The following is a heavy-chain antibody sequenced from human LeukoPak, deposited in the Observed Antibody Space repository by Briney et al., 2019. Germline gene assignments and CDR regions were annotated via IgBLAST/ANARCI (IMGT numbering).Heavy chain of an antibody. Sequence: SETLSLTCTVSGGSISSYYWSWIRQPPGKGLEWIGYIYYSGSTNYNPSLKSRVTISVDTSKNQFSLKLSSVTAADTAVYYCARTANPEYYYDSSGSDDAFDIWGQGTMVTVSS. CDR3: ARTANPEYYYDSSGSDDAFDI. D-gene: IGHD3-22*01. V-gene: IGHV4-59*08. CDR2: IYYSGST. J-gene: IGHJ3*02. CDR1: GGSISSYY.